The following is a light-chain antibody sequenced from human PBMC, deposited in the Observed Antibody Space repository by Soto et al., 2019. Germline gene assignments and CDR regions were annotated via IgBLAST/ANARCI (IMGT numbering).Light chain of an antibody. V-gene: IGKV3-15*01. CDR1: QSVSSN. CDR2: GAS. Sequence: TVMTQSPATLSVSPGERATLSCRASQSVSSNLAWYQQKPGQAPRLLIYGASTRATGIPARFSGSGSGTEFTLTISSLQSGDFAVYYCQQYNNWPYTFGQGTKLEIK. J-gene: IGKJ2*01. CDR3: QQYNNWPYT.